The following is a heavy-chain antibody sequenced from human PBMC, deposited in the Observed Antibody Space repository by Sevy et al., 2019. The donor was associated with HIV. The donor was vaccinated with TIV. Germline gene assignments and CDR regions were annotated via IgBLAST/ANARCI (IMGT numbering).Heavy chain of an antibody. CDR3: AKALNPALESMIEVIFPTLKGFDV. V-gene: IGHV3-23*01. CDR1: GFTFNTHA. CDR2: ISGPGYST. D-gene: IGHD3-22*01. Sequence: GESLKISCVASGFTFNTHAMNWVRQAPGKGLEWVSVISGPGYSTHYADSVKGRFTISRDNSKNTLYLQMNSLRADDTAVYYCAKALNPALESMIEVIFPTLKGFDVWGQGTMVTVSS. J-gene: IGHJ3*01.